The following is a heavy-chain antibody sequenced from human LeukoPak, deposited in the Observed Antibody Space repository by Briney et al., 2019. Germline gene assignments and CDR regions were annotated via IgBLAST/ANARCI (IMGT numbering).Heavy chain of an antibody. J-gene: IGHJ4*02. D-gene: IGHD3-3*01. CDR1: GGSISSYY. CDR3: ARVPYDFWSGSIDY. CDR2: IYYSGST. Sequence: SETLSLTCTVSGGSISSYYWSWIRQPPGKGLEWIGYIYYSGSTNYNPSLKSRVTISVDTSKNQFSLKLSSVTAADTAVYYCARVPYDFWSGSIDYWGQGTLVTVSS. V-gene: IGHV4-59*01.